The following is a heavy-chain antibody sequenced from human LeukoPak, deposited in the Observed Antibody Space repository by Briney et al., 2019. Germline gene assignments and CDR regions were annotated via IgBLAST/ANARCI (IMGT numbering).Heavy chain of an antibody. CDR1: GFIFTTYS. D-gene: IGHD2-15*01. CDR2: NPSSGSSI. V-gene: IGHV3-48*01. J-gene: IGHJ4*02. Sequence: QPGGSLRLSCAASGFIFTTYSMSWVRQAPGKGLEWVSHNPSSGSSIYYADSVKGRFTISRDNAKSSLYLQMNSLRAEDTAVYYCARTLLYCSGGSCYPTRFDSWGQGTLVTVSS. CDR3: ARTLLYCSGGSCYPTRFDS.